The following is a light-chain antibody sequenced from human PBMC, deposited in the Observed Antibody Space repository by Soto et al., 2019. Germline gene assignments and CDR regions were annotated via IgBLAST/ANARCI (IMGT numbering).Light chain of an antibody. J-gene: IGLJ1*01. CDR3: SSYTSSSTL. CDR1: SSDVGSYNY. CDR2: EVS. V-gene: IGLV2-14*01. Sequence: QSALTQPASVSGSPGQSITISCTGTSSDVGSYNYVSWYQQHPGKAPKLMIYEVSNRPSGVSSRFSGSKSGNTASLPISGLQAEDEADYYCSSYTSSSTLFGTGTKLTVL.